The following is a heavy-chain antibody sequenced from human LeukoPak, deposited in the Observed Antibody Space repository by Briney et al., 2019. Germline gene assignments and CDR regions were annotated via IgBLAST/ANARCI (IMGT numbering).Heavy chain of an antibody. V-gene: IGHV3-23*01. J-gene: IGHJ4*02. D-gene: IGHD5-12*01. CDR1: GFTFSSYA. Sequence: GGSLRLSCAASGFTFSSYAMSWVRQAPGKGLEWVSAISGSGGSTYYADSVKGRFTISRDNSKNTLYLQMNSLRAEDTTVYYCASVATRPGYYFDYWGQGTLVTVSS. CDR3: ASVATRPGYYFDY. CDR2: ISGSGGST.